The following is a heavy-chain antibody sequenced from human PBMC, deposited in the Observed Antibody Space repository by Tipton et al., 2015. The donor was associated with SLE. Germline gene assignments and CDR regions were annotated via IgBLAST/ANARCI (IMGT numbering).Heavy chain of an antibody. J-gene: IGHJ4*02. D-gene: IGHD3-3*01. CDR2: IYYSGST. V-gene: IGHV4-31*03. CDR3: ASTIYDFWTN. CDR1: GGSISSGGYY. Sequence: TLSLTCTVSGGSISSGGYYWSWIRQHPGKGLEWIGYIYYSGSTYYNPSLDSRAFVSIDTSRNQFSLKLTSATAADTAVYYCASTIYDFWTNWGQGALVTVSS.